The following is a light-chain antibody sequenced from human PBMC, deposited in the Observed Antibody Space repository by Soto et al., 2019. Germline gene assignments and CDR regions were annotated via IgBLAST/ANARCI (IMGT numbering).Light chain of an antibody. CDR1: QSVSSY. V-gene: IGKV3-11*01. CDR3: QQRSNWPPLT. J-gene: IGKJ1*01. Sequence: EIVLTQSPATLSLSPGERATLSCRASQSVSSYLAWYQQKPGQAPRLLIYDASNRATGIPARFSGSWSGTDFTLTISSLEPEDFAVYYCQQRSNWPPLTFGQGTKVDIK. CDR2: DAS.